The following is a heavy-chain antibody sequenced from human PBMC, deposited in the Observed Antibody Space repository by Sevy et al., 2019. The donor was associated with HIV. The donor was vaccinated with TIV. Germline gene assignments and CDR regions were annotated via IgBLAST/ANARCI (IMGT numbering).Heavy chain of an antibody. D-gene: IGHD3-10*01. J-gene: IGHJ3*01. CDR2: TSFDGTDK. Sequence: GESLKISCAASGFTFSSYPMHWVRQAPGKGLEWVSFTSFDGTDKYYADSVKGRFTITRDNSKNTLFLQMNSLRAEDTAFYYCVRETTMLPRGAFDFWGQGTMVTVSS. CDR1: GFTFSSYP. V-gene: IGHV3-30-3*01. CDR3: VRETTMLPRGAFDF.